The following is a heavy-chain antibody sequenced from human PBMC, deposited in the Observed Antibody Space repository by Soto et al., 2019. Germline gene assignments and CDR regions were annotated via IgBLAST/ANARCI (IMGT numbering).Heavy chain of an antibody. D-gene: IGHD4-17*01. CDR3: ARELADYGDYGGAGY. CDR2: IYYSGST. CDR1: GGSISSYY. Sequence: SETLSLTCTVSGGSISSYYWSWIRQPPGKGLEWIGYIYYSGSTNYNPSLKSRVTISVDTSKNQFSLKLSSVTAADTAVYYCARELADYGDYGGAGYWGQGTLVTVSS. J-gene: IGHJ4*02. V-gene: IGHV4-59*01.